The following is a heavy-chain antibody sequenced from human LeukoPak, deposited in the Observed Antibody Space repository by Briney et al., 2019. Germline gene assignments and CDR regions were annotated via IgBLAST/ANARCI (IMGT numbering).Heavy chain of an antibody. CDR1: GGSISSYY. J-gene: IGHJ4*02. V-gene: IGHV4-34*01. CDR3: ARSRQAPFDY. Sequence: SATLSLTCTVSGGSISSYYWSWIRQPPGKGLEWIGEINHSGSTNYNPSLKSRVTVSVDTSKNQFSLKLSSVTAADTAVYYCARSRQAPFDYWGQGTLVTVSS. CDR2: INHSGST.